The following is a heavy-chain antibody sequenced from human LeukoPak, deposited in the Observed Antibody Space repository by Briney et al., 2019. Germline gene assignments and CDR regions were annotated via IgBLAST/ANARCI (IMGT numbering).Heavy chain of an antibody. CDR2: IYTSGST. V-gene: IGHV4-4*07. D-gene: IGHD3-22*01. CDR3: ARPDTSDYYDSSGNWFDP. CDR1: GGSISSYY. J-gene: IGHJ5*02. Sequence: PSETLSLTCTVSGGSISSYYWSWIRQPAGKGLEWIGRIYTSGSTYYNPSLKSRVTISVDTSKNQFSLKLSSVTAADTAVYYCARPDTSDYYDSSGNWFDPWGQGTLVTVSS.